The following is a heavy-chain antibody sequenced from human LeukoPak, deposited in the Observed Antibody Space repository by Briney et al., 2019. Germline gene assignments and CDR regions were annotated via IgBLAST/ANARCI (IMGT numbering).Heavy chain of an antibody. D-gene: IGHD6-6*01. CDR2: ISRSGSTI. V-gene: IGHV3-48*03. CDR1: GFTFSSYE. J-gene: IGHJ6*03. Sequence: GGSLRLSCAASGFTFSSYEMNWVRQAPGKGLEWVSYISRSGSTIYYADSVKGRFTISRDNAKNSLYLQMNSLRAEDTALYYCARSRDIAARPLYYYYMDVWSKGTTVTVSS. CDR3: ARSRDIAARPLYYYYMDV.